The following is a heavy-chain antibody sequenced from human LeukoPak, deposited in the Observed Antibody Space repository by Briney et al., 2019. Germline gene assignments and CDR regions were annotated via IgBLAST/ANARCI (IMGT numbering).Heavy chain of an antibody. CDR2: IYHSGST. J-gene: IGHJ4*02. CDR3: AREETGTTDY. V-gene: IGHV4-38-2*02. D-gene: IGHD1-14*01. CDR1: GYSISSGYY. Sequence: PSETLSLTCTVSGYSISSGYYWGWIREPPRKGLEWIGSIYHSGSTYYNPSLKSRVTISVDTSKNQFSLKLSSVTAADAAVYYCAREETGTTDYWGQGTLVTVSS.